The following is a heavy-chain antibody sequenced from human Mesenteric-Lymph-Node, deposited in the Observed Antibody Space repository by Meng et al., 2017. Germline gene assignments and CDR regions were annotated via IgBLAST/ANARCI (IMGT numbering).Heavy chain of an antibody. J-gene: IGHJ5*02. CDR3: ARENYLEVRPLGGQGFDP. V-gene: IGHV4-61*01. CDR2: IYYSGST. Sequence: SETLSLTCTVSGGSVSSGSYYWSWIRQPPGKGLEWIGYIYYSGSTNYNPSLKSRVTISVDTSKNQFSLKLSSVTAADTAVYYCARENYLEVRPLGGQGFDPWGQGTLVTVSS. D-gene: IGHD3-16*01. CDR1: GGSVSSGSYY.